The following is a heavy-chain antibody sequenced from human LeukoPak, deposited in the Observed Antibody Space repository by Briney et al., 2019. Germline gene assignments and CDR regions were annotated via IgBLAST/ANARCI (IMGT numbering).Heavy chain of an antibody. Sequence: GGSLRLSCAASGIIFSDYSMTWVRQAPGMGLEWVSSISGRSSSIYYADSVKGRFTVSRDNAKSSLFLQLNSLRAEDTAVYYCASCSGGRCHQAKAFDIWGQGTMVTVPS. CDR1: GIIFSDYS. CDR3: ASCSGGRCHQAKAFDI. J-gene: IGHJ3*02. CDR2: ISGRSSSI. D-gene: IGHD2-15*01. V-gene: IGHV3-21*01.